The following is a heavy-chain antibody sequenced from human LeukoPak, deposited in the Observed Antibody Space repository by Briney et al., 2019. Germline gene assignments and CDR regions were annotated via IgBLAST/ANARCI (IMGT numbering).Heavy chain of an antibody. D-gene: IGHD6-13*01. CDR1: GFTFSSYW. Sequence: GGSLRLSCAVSGFTFSSYWMNWVSQPPGKGLEWVASIKQDGGEKSYVDSVKGRFTISRDNAKNSLYLQMSSLRAEDTAVYYCARDGTAAGLYFDLWGQGTLVTVSS. V-gene: IGHV3-7*01. CDR2: IKQDGGEK. CDR3: ARDGTAAGLYFDL. J-gene: IGHJ4*01.